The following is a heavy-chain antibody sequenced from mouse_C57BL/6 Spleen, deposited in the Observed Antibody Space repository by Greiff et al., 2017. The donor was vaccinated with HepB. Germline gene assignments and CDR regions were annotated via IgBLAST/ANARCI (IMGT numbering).Heavy chain of an antibody. CDR1: GYAFSSYW. CDR3: ARTLRPYYFDY. V-gene: IGHV1-80*01. D-gene: IGHD3-2*02. CDR2: IYPGDGDT. Sequence: QVQLQQSGAELVKPGASVKISCKASGYAFSSYWMNWVKQRPGKGLEWIGQIYPGDGDTNYNGKFKGKATLTADKSSSTAYMQLSSLTSEDSAVYFCARTLRPYYFDYWGQGTTLTVSS. J-gene: IGHJ2*01.